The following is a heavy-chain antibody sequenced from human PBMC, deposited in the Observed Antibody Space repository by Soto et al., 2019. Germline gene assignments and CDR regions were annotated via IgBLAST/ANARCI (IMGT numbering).Heavy chain of an antibody. CDR1: GGSISSYY. D-gene: IGHD4-17*01. Sequence: PSETLSLTCPVSGGSISSYYWSWIRQPPGKGLEWIGYIYYSGSTNYNPSLKSRVTISVDTSKNQFSLKLSSVTAADTAVYYCAREIAYGGNSGWFDPWGQGTLVTVSS. CDR3: AREIAYGGNSGWFDP. J-gene: IGHJ5*02. CDR2: IYYSGST. V-gene: IGHV4-59*01.